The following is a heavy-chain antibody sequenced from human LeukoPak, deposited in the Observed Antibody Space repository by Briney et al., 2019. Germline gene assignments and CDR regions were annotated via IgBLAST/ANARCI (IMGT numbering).Heavy chain of an antibody. J-gene: IGHJ4*02. CDR2: IYYSGST. V-gene: IGHV4-39*01. CDR3: ATEDLGYCSGGSCDY. Sequence: PSETLSLTCTVSGGSISSSSYYWGWIRQPPGKGLEWIGSIYYSGSTYYNPSLKSRVTISVDTSKNQFSPKLSSVTAADTAVYYCATEDLGYCSGGSCDYWGQGTLVTVSS. CDR1: GGSISSSSYY. D-gene: IGHD2-15*01.